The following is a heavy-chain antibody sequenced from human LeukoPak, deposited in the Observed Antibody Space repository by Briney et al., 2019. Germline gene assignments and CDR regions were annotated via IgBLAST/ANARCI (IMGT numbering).Heavy chain of an antibody. CDR3: GRGDPDY. V-gene: IGHV3-7*01. J-gene: IGHJ4*02. CDR1: GSSFSSYW. Sequence: GGSLRLSCEVSGSSFSSYWMNWVRQAPGKGLEWVANINQAGSDKYYVDSVKGRFTISRDNARNSLYPQMNSLRAEDTAVYYCGRGDPDYWGQGTLVTVSS. CDR2: INQAGSDK.